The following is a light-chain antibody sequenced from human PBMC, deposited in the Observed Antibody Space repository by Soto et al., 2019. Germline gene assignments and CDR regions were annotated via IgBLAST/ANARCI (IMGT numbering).Light chain of an antibody. CDR3: SSYTSSSTLVV. CDR1: SSDVGGYNY. J-gene: IGLJ2*01. V-gene: IGLV2-14*01. CDR2: DVS. Sequence: QSALTQPASVSGSPGQSITISCTGTSSDVGGYNYVSWYQQHPGKAPKLMIYDVSNRPSGVANRFPGSKSGNTASLTISGLKAEDEADYYYSSYTSSSTLVVFGGGTKLTVL.